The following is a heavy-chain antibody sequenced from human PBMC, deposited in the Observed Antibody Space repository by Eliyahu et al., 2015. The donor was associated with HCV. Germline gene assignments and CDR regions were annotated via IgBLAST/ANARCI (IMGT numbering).Heavy chain of an antibody. CDR1: GYSFTNYW. CDR3: ARHHSNGLIDY. J-gene: IGHJ4*02. Sequence: EVQLVQSGAEVKKPGESLKISCKASGYSFTNYWXGWVRQMPGKGLEWMAIIQPVDSESRYSPSLQGQVTVSADKSITTAFLQWSSLEASDTAIYYCARHHSNGLIDYWGQGTLVSVSS. CDR2: IQPVDSES. V-gene: IGHV5-51*01. D-gene: IGHD6-19*01.